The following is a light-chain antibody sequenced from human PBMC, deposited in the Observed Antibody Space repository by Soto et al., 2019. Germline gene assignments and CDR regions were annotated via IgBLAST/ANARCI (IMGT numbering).Light chain of an antibody. Sequence: EIVMTQAPATLSVSPGERATLSCSASQCVSSNLAWYQQKPGQSPRLIIYRASTRATGIPARFSGSGSGTECILIISSLQSEDSSVYYYQQSNNWPRTFGQGTRWIS. CDR3: QQSNNWPRT. CDR2: RAS. V-gene: IGKV3-15*01. J-gene: IGKJ1*01. CDR1: QCVSSN.